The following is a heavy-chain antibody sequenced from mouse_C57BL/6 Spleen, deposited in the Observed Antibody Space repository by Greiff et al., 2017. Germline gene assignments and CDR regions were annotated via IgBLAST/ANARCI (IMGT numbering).Heavy chain of an antibody. D-gene: IGHD2-1*01. Sequence: LQQSGASVKISCKASGYAFSSYWMNWVKQRPGKGLEWIGQIYPGDGDTNYNGKFKGKATLTADKSSSTAYMQLSSLTSEDSAVYFCAYGNRGYFDYWGQGTTLTVSS. CDR3: AYGNRGYFDY. CDR1: GYAFSSYW. CDR2: IYPGDGDT. V-gene: IGHV1-80*01. J-gene: IGHJ2*01.